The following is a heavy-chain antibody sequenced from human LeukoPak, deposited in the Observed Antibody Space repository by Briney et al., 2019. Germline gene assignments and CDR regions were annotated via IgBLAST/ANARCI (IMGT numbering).Heavy chain of an antibody. J-gene: IGHJ4*02. CDR3: AREWDYDSSGYYPFF. Sequence: GGSLRLSCAASGFTFSSYWMSWVRQAPGKGLEWVANVRQDANEKHYADSVKGRFTISRDNAKNSLYLQMNSLRAEDTAVYYCAREWDYDSSGYYPFFWGQGTLVTVSS. CDR2: VRQDANEK. CDR1: GFTFSSYW. V-gene: IGHV3-7*01. D-gene: IGHD3-22*01.